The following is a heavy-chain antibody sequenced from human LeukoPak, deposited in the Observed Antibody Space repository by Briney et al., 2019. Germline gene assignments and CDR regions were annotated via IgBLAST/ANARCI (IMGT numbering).Heavy chain of an antibody. CDR1: GFTFSSYA. D-gene: IGHD3-10*01. CDR3: AKPDGSGSFIHLDY. J-gene: IGHJ4*02. Sequence: GGSLRLSCAASGFTFSSYAMSWVRQAPGKGLEWVAGISVSGGSTFYADSVKGRFTISRDNSKNTLYLQMNSLRAEDTAVYYCAKPDGSGSFIHLDYWGQGTPVTVSS. CDR2: ISVSGGST. V-gene: IGHV3-23*01.